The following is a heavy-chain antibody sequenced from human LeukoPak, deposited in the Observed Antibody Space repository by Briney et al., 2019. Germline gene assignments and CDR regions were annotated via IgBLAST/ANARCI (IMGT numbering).Heavy chain of an antibody. D-gene: IGHD6-19*01. V-gene: IGHV1-69*06. CDR3: ARDKGEVAGTFDS. Sequence: SMKVSCKTSGGTFNSHAINWVRQAPGQGLEWMGRFIPFFGSSSYAQKFQGRLTITADRSTGTAYTEMGSLTSEDTAIYYCARDKGEVAGTFDSWGQGTLITVSS. CDR2: FIPFFGSS. CDR1: GGTFNSHA. J-gene: IGHJ4*02.